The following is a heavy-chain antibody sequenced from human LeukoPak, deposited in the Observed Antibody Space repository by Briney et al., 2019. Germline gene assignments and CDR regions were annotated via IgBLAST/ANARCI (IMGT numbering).Heavy chain of an antibody. D-gene: IGHD4-11*01. CDR3: AKDMGPATTVSYYYYGMDV. J-gene: IGHJ6*02. CDR2: ISDSGNTR. V-gene: IGHV3-23*01. CDR1: GFTFSSYA. Sequence: GGSLRLSCAASGFTFSSYAMSWVRQAPGKGLEWVSGISDSGNTRNYADSVKGRFTISRDNSKNTLHLEMNSLRTEDTAVYYCAKDMGPATTVSYYYYGMDVWGQGTTVTVSS.